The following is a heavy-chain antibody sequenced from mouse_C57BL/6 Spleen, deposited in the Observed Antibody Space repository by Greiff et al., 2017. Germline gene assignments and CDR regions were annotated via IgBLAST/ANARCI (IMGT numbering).Heavy chain of an antibody. Sequence: QVQLQQPGAELVMPGASVKLSCKASGYTFTSYWMHWVKQRPGQGLEWIGEIDPSDSYTNYNQKFKGKSTLTVDKSSSTAYMQLSSLTSEDSAVYYCASGDGYYYDYRGKGTTLTASS. D-gene: IGHD2-3*01. CDR1: GYTFTSYW. CDR2: IDPSDSYT. CDR3: ASGDGYYYDY. V-gene: IGHV1-69*01. J-gene: IGHJ2*01.